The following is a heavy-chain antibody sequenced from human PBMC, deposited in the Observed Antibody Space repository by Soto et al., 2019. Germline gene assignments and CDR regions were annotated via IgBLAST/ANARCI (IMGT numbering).Heavy chain of an antibody. Sequence: HPGGSLRLSCAASGFTFDDYAMHWVRQAPGKGLEWVSGISWNSGSIGYADSVKGRLTISRDNAKNSLYLQMNSLRAEDTALYYCAKDIGPGGVGSITMIVVVEYYSGMDVWGQGTTVTVSS. J-gene: IGHJ6*02. V-gene: IGHV3-9*01. CDR3: AKDIGPGGVGSITMIVVVEYYSGMDV. CDR2: ISWNSGSI. CDR1: GFTFDDYA. D-gene: IGHD3-22*01.